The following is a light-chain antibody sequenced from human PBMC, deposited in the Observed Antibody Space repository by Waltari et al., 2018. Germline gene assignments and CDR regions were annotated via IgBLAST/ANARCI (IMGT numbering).Light chain of an antibody. CDR1: NIGTKR. Sequence: SSVLTQPPSVSVAPGQTARITCGGNNIGTKRVHWYQQKAGQAPVLVVYDDIDRPSGIPERFSGSNAGNTAALTISSVEAGDEADYYCQVWDSSSDSYVFGTGTKVTVL. V-gene: IGLV3-21*02. J-gene: IGLJ1*01. CDR2: DDI. CDR3: QVWDSSSDSYV.